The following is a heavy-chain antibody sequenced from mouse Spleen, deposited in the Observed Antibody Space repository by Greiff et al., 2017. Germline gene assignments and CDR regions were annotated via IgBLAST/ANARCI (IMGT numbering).Heavy chain of an antibody. Sequence: VKLVESGPGLVAPSQSLSITCTVSGFSLTSYAISWVRQPPGKGLEWLGVIWTGGGTNYNSALKSRLSISKDNSKSQVFLKMNSLQTDDTARYYCARNSYYYGSSYCYFDYWGQGTTLTVSS. D-gene: IGHD1-1*01. V-gene: IGHV2-9-1*01. CDR3: ARNSYYYGSSYCYFDY. CDR1: GFSLTSYA. CDR2: IWTGGGT. J-gene: IGHJ2*01.